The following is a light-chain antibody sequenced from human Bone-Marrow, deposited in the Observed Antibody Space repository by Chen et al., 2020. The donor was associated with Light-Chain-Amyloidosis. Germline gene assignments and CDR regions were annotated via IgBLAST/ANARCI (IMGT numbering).Light chain of an antibody. Sequence: DIQMTQSPSTLSGSVGDRVTITCRASQSIRSWLAWYQQKPGKAPKLLIYQASTLISGVPSRFSGSGSGTEFIFTISGLQPDDFATYYCQQYESYPRTFGQGTKVEI. CDR2: QAS. CDR1: QSIRSW. CDR3: QQYESYPRT. V-gene: IGKV1-5*03. J-gene: IGKJ1*01.